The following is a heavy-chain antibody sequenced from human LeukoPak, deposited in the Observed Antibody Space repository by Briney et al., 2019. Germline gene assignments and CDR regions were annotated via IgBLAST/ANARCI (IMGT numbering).Heavy chain of an antibody. Sequence: SETLSLTCTVSGGSISSYYWNWIRQPPGKGLEWIGYIYYSGSTNYNPSLKSRVTTLVDTSKNQFSLRLSSVTAADTAVYYCAREYSSSSGRRAFDFWGQGTMVSVSS. CDR3: AREYSSSSGRRAFDF. D-gene: IGHD6-6*01. CDR1: GGSISSYY. V-gene: IGHV4-59*08. CDR2: IYYSGST. J-gene: IGHJ3*01.